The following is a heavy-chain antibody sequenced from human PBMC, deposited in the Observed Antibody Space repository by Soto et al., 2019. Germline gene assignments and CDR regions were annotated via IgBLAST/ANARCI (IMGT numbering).Heavy chain of an antibody. Sequence: EVQLVESGGALVRPGGSLGPSFPASGFTLSDNGRSWVRQAPGKGLECVANIKTDGSEKYYVDPVKGRFTISRDNAKNSLYLQMNSLRAEDTAVYYCATSMGRGGNDYWGQGTLVAVSS. J-gene: IGHJ4*02. CDR3: ATSMGRGGNDY. D-gene: IGHD3-10*01. V-gene: IGHV3-7*05. CDR1: GFTLSDNG. CDR2: IKTDGSEK.